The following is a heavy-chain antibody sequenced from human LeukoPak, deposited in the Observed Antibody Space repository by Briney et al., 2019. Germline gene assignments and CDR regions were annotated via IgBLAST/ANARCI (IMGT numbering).Heavy chain of an antibody. CDR1: GFTFSSYG. CDR3: AKAFYDILTGFPN. J-gene: IGHJ4*02. Sequence: GGSLRLSCAASGFTFSSYGMHWVRQAPGKGLEWVAVISYDGSNKYYADSVKGRLTISRDNSKNTLYLQMNSLRAEDTAVYYCAKAFYDILTGFPNWGQGTLVTVSS. V-gene: IGHV3-30*18. CDR2: ISYDGSNK. D-gene: IGHD3-9*01.